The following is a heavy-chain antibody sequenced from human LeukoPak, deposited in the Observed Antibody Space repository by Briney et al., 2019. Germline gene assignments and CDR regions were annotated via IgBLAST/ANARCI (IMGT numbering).Heavy chain of an antibody. CDR2: ISYDGSNK. CDR1: GFTFSSYG. D-gene: IGHD3/OR15-3a*01. J-gene: IGHJ4*02. Sequence: GGSLRLSCSASGFTFSSYGMHWVRQAPGKGLEWVAVISYDGSNKYYADSVKGRFTISRDNSKNTLYLQMNSLRAEDTAVYYCAKGASGTGHFDYWGQGTLVTVSS. V-gene: IGHV3-30*18. CDR3: AKGASGTGHFDY.